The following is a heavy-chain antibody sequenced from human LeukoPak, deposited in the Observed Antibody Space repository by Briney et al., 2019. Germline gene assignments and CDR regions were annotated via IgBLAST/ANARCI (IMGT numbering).Heavy chain of an antibody. CDR1: GFTVSSNY. CDR2: IYNDGGT. V-gene: IGHV3-53*01. Sequence: GGSLRLSCAASGFTVSSNYMSWVRQGPGKGLEWVALIYNDGGTHYTDSVKGRFTISRDTSRNTLFLQMNSLRVEDSAMYYCVKRLTLGDLSIKGAFALWGQGTMVTVAS. CDR3: VKRLTLGDLSIKGAFAL. J-gene: IGHJ3*01. D-gene: IGHD3-16*02.